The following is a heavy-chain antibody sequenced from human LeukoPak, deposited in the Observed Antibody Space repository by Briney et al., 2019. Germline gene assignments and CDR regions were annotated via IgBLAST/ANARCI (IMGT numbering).Heavy chain of an antibody. D-gene: IGHD1-26*01. V-gene: IGHV3-21*01. Sequence: GPLRLSCAASVFTFSSYSMNWVRQPPGKGLEWVSSISSSSSYIYYADSVKGRFTISGDNAKNSLYLQMNSLRAEDTAVYYCARDIVGATKVGYWGQGTLVTVSS. CDR2: ISSSSSYI. CDR3: ARDIVGATKVGY. J-gene: IGHJ4*02. CDR1: VFTFSSYS.